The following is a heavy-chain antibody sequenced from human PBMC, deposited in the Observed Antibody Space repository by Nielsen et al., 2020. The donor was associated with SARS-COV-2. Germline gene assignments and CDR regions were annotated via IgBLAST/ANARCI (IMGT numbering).Heavy chain of an antibody. Sequence: GESLKISCAASGFTFSSYAMHWVRQAPGKGLEWVAVISYDGSNKYYADSVKGRFTISRDNSKNTLYLQMNSLRAEDTAVYYCARGQKSWGQGTLVTVSS. V-gene: IGHV3-30-3*01. CDR1: GFTFSSYA. CDR2: ISYDGSNK. J-gene: IGHJ4*02. CDR3: ARGQKS.